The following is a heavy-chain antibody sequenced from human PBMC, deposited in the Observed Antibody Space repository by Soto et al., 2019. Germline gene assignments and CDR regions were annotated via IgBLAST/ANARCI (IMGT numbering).Heavy chain of an antibody. CDR3: ARVSSSIVVVPDYGMDV. CDR1: GYTFISHG. J-gene: IGHJ6*02. D-gene: IGHD2-15*01. V-gene: IGHV1-18*04. CDR2: ISGKNGNT. Sequence: QVQLVQSGVEVKKPGASVKVSCKASGYTFISHGISCVRQAPGQGLECMGWISGKNGNTNYAQKLQGRVTLNKDTSTSTAYMELRSLRSDDTAVYYCARVSSSIVVVPDYGMDVWVQGNTVTVSS.